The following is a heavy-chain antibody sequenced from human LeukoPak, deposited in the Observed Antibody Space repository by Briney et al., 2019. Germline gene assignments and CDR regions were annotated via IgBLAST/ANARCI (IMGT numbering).Heavy chain of an antibody. CDR2: IIGSGDST. CDR3: ARAEEGDGYNIDY. V-gene: IGHV3-23*01. CDR1: GFIFNNYA. D-gene: IGHD5-24*01. J-gene: IGHJ4*02. Sequence: GGSLRLSCAASGFIFNNYAMSWVRQAAGKGLEWVSTIIGSGDSTYYADSVKGRFTISRDNSRTTLYLQMNSLRAEDTAVYYCARAEEGDGYNIDYWGQGTLVTVSS.